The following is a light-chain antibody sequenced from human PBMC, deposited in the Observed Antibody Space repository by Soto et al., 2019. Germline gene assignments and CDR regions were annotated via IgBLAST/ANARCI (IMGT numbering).Light chain of an antibody. CDR2: RNN. Sequence: QSALNQAPSASGAPGQRFTISCSGSSSNTGSNYVYWYQQLPGTAPELIVYRNNQRPSGVPDRFSGSKSGTSASLPITGLRSEDEADYYCAAWDDSLSGFVFGGGTKVTVL. J-gene: IGLJ1*01. CDR3: AAWDDSLSGFV. CDR1: SSNTGSNY. V-gene: IGLV1-47*01.